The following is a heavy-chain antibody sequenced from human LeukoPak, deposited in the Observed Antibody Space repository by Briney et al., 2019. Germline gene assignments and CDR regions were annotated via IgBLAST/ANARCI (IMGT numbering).Heavy chain of an antibody. Sequence: GGSLRLSCAASGFTFSGSALHWVRQASGKGLEWIGRIRSKTNNYATTYAASVTGRFTISRDDAENTAYLQMNSLRAEDTAVYYCARTSLTDSIYYYYYMDVWGKGTTVTISS. J-gene: IGHJ6*03. V-gene: IGHV3-73*01. CDR2: IRSKTNNYAT. CDR3: ARTSLTDSIYYYYYMDV. CDR1: GFTFSGSA. D-gene: IGHD1-14*01.